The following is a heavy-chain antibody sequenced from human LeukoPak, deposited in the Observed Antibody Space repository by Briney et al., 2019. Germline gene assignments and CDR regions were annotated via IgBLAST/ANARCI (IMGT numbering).Heavy chain of an antibody. CDR3: ARDYDTDAFDI. CDR1: GFTFSSYA. J-gene: IGHJ3*02. D-gene: IGHD5-12*01. V-gene: IGHV3-30*01. Sequence: GRSLRLSCAASGFTFSSYAMRWVRQAPGKGLEWVAVISYDGSNKYYADSVKGRFTISRDNSKNTLYLQMNSLRAEDTAVYYCARDYDTDAFDIWGQGTMVTVSS. CDR2: ISYDGSNK.